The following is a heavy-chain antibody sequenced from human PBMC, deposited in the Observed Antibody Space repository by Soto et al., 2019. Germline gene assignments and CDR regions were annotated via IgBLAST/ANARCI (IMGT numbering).Heavy chain of an antibody. Sequence: SETLSLTCTVSGGSISSGENFWNWIRQSPGKGLEWIGYIHHSGSTYYNPSLKSRLTISVDTSKNQISLKLNSATAADTAVYYCARDTGTYPYYFDYWGQGTLVTVSS. CDR1: GGSISSGENF. CDR2: IHHSGST. CDR3: ARDTGTYPYYFDY. D-gene: IGHD1-26*01. V-gene: IGHV4-30-4*01. J-gene: IGHJ4*02.